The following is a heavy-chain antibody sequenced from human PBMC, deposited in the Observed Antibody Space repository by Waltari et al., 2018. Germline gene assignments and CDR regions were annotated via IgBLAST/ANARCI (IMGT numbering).Heavy chain of an antibody. J-gene: IGHJ3*02. CDR2: IYTSGRA. Sequence: QVQLQESGPGLVKPLQTLSLTCTVSGVSMRRGEYYWSWIRKPAGKVLEWIVYIYTSGRATYNPSLKSRVSMSIDTFKNQFSLNLKSVTAADTAVYYCALVRVVNAFDIWGQGTMVTVSS. D-gene: IGHD3-3*01. CDR3: ALVRVVNAFDI. CDR1: GVSMRRGEYY. V-gene: IGHV4-61*09.